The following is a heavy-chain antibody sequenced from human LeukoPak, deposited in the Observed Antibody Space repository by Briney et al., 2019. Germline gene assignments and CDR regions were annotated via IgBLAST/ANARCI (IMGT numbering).Heavy chain of an antibody. D-gene: IGHD6-13*01. CDR2: ISYDGSNK. CDR1: GFTFSSYA. J-gene: IGHJ6*03. V-gene: IGHV3-30-3*01. CDR3: ARDRVGIAAANYYMDV. Sequence: PGGSLRLSCAASGFTFSSYAMHWVRQAPGKGLEWVAVISYDGSNKYYADSVKGRFTISRDNSKNTLYLQMNSLRAEDTAVYYCARDRVGIAAANYYMDVWGKGTTVTVSS.